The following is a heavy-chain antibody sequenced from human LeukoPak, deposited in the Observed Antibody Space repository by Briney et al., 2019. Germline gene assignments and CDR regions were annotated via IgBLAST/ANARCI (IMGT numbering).Heavy chain of an antibody. CDR1: GFTLSNAW. CDR2: IRPKSNGGTA. CDR3: TTFWNTAMISVDY. Sequence: GVSLRLSCAASGFTLSNAWMNWVRQAPGKGPEWVGRIRPKSNGGTADYAAPVKGRFTISRDGSQNTLYLQMNSLKTEDTAVYYCTTFWNTAMISVDYWGQGTLVIVS. V-gene: IGHV3-15*07. J-gene: IGHJ4*02. D-gene: IGHD5-18*01.